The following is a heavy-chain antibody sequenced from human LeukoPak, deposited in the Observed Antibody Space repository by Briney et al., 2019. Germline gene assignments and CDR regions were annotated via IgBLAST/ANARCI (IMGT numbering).Heavy chain of an antibody. CDR3: AKVWDHYGSGSYSYSYFDY. D-gene: IGHD3-10*01. V-gene: IGHV3-23*01. CDR2: ISGSGGST. J-gene: IGHJ4*01. Sequence: GGYLRLSCAASGFTFSSYAMSWVRQAPGKELEWVSAISGSGGSTYYADSVKGRFTISRDNSNNTLYLQMNSLRAEDTAVYYCAKVWDHYGSGSYSYSYFDYWGQGTLVTVSS. CDR1: GFTFSSYA.